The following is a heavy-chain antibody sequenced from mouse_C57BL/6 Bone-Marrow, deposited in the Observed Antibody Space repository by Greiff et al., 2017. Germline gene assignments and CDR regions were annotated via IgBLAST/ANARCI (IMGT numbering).Heavy chain of an antibody. Sequence: EVKVVESGGDLVKPGGSLKLSCAASGFTFSSYGMSWVRQTPDKRLEWVATISSGGSYTYYPDSVKGRLTISRDNAKNTLYLQMSSLKSEDTAMYYCARQGIYYYGSSYDWFAYWGQGTLVTVSA. CDR3: ARQGIYYYGSSYDWFAY. V-gene: IGHV5-6*01. CDR2: ISSGGSYT. D-gene: IGHD1-1*01. J-gene: IGHJ3*01. CDR1: GFTFSSYG.